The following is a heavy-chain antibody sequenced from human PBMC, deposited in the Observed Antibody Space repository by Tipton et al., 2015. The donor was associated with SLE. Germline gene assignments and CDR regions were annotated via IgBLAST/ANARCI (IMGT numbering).Heavy chain of an antibody. J-gene: IGHJ4*02. V-gene: IGHV3-30*18. CDR1: GFTFSDYG. D-gene: IGHD6-19*01. CDR3: AKARTGWYGTCYDY. CDR2: ISYDGSNK. Sequence: SLRLSCAASGFTFSDYGMHWVRQAPGKGLEWVSFISYDGSNKYFGDSVKGRLTISRDNSENTLYLQMSSLRVDDTAVYYCAKARTGWYGTCYDYWGQGALVTVSS.